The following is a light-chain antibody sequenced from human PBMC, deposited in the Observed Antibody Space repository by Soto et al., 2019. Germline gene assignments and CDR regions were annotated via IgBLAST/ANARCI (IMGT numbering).Light chain of an antibody. J-gene: IGLJ1*01. Sequence: QSVLTQPPSVSGAPGQRVTISFSGTSSSIGAGYEVHWYHQLPGTAPKLVVSGNGNRPSGVPDRLSASKSGTSASLAITGLQAEDEGHYYCQSYDKRLTAYVFGTGTTLTVL. CDR2: GNG. CDR1: SSSIGAGYE. V-gene: IGLV1-40*01. CDR3: QSYDKRLTAYV.